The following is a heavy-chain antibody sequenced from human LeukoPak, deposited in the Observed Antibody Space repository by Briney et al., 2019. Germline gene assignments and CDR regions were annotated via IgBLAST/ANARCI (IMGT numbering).Heavy chain of an antibody. V-gene: IGHV1-18*01. J-gene: IGHJ4*02. CDR1: GYTFTSYG. Sequence: ASVKVSCKASGYTFTSYGISWVRQAPGQGLEWMGWISAYNGNTNYAQKLQGRVTMTTDTSTSTAYMELRSLRSDDTAVYYCATDILTGYYGDYWGQGTLVTVSS. CDR3: ATDILTGYYGDY. D-gene: IGHD3-9*01. CDR2: ISAYNGNT.